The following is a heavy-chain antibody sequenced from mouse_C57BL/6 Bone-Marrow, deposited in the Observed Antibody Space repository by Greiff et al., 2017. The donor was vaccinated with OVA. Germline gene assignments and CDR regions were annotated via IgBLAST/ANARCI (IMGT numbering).Heavy chain of an antibody. CDR2: IDPSDSYT. J-gene: IGHJ2*01. D-gene: IGHD1-1*01. CDR1: GYTFTSYW. Sequence: VQLQQPGAELVMPGASVKLSCKASGYTFTSYWMHWVKQRPGQGLEWIGEIDPSDSYTNYNQKFKGKSTLTVDKSSSTAYMQLSSLTSEGSAVYYCARWVCGSSPFDYWDQGTTLTVSS. CDR3: ARWVCGSSPFDY. V-gene: IGHV1-69*01.